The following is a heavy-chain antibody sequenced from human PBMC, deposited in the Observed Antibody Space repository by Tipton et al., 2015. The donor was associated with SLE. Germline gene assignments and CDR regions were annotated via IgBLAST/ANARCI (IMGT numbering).Heavy chain of an antibody. CDR1: GFTFHDYA. CDR2: INWDSDII. D-gene: IGHD3-3*01. V-gene: IGHV3-9*01. Sequence: SLRLSCAASGFTFHDYAMHWVRQAPGKGLEWVSSINWDSDIIGYACSVKGRFTISRDNAKNSLYLQMDSLRAEDTAFYYCAKGPEWLSYWGQGTLVTVSS. J-gene: IGHJ4*02. CDR3: AKGPEWLSY.